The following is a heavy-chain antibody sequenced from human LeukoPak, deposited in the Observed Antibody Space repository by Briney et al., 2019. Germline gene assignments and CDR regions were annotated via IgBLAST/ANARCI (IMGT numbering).Heavy chain of an antibody. D-gene: IGHD6-19*01. J-gene: IGHJ4*02. CDR1: GFTFSSYE. Sequence: PGGSLRLSCAVAGFTFSSYEMNWVRQAPGKGLEWVSYISGSGRTIYYANSVKGRFTISRDNAKNSLYLQMNSLRADDTAVYYCARLDASGLDYWGQGTLVTVSS. CDR3: ARLDASGLDY. V-gene: IGHV3-48*03. CDR2: ISGSGRTI.